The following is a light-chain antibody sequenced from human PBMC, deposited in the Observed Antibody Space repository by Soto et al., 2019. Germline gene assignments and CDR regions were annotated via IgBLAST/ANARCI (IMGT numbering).Light chain of an antibody. J-gene: IGKJ1*01. V-gene: IGKV1-6*01. CDR3: LQDYSYPRT. Sequence: AIQMTQSPASLSASIGDRVTITCRASQDIRNDLGWYQQKPGTDPKLLIYGASTLQSGVPSRFSGSGSGTDFTLTINSLQPGDFATYYCLQDYSYPRTFGQGTKVEVK. CDR1: QDIRND. CDR2: GAS.